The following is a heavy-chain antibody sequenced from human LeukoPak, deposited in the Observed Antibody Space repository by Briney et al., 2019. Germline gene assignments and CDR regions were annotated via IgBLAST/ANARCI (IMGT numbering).Heavy chain of an antibody. V-gene: IGHV4-4*07. Sequence: SETLCLSCTASDGSISSYYLSWVRQPAGKGLEWVWRLYTSGSANYNPSLKSRVTMFSDTSMNQFSLKLSSVTGADTTVYYYACSSSGWFWNYWGQGTLVTVSS. J-gene: IGHJ4*02. CDR3: ACSSSGWFWNY. CDR2: LYTSGSA. CDR1: DGSISSYY. D-gene: IGHD6-19*01.